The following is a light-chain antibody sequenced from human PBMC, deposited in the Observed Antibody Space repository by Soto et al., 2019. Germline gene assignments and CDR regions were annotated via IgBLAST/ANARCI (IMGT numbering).Light chain of an antibody. Sequence: QSVLTQPASVSGSPGQSLTISCTGTSSDVGDYDYVSWFQHHPGKAPKLLIYDVTNRPSGVSYRFSGSKSGNTASLTISGLQAEDEADYYCSSYTSSSTLVVFGGGTKVTVL. CDR2: DVT. V-gene: IGLV2-14*03. J-gene: IGLJ2*01. CDR3: SSYTSSSTLVV. CDR1: SSDVGDYDY.